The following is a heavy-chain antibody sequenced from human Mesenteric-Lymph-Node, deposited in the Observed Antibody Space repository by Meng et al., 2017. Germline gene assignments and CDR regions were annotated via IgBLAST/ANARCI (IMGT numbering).Heavy chain of an antibody. J-gene: IGHJ4*02. CDR3: ARDSIVVVVAATNYFDY. Sequence: VRRVVSGGGVEKPGASVKVSCNASGYTFSSYYMHWVRQAPGQGLEWMGIINPSGGSTSYAQKFQGRVTMTRDTSTSTVYMELSSLRPEDTAVYYCARDSIVVVVAATNYFDYWGQGTLVTVSS. CDR2: INPSGGST. V-gene: IGHV1-46*01. CDR1: GYTFSSYY. D-gene: IGHD2-15*01.